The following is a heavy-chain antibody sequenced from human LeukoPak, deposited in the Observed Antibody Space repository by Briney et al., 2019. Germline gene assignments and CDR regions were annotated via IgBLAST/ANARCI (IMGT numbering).Heavy chain of an antibody. D-gene: IGHD2-2*02. J-gene: IGHJ6*04. Sequence: GGSLRLSCAASGFTFSTYAMSWVRQAPGKGLEWVSSISGSSGSTYYADSVKGRFTISRDNSENTLYLQMNSLRDEDTAVYHCAKLLWCSSSSCYRAYGMDVWGKGTTVTVSP. CDR2: ISGSSGST. V-gene: IGHV3-23*01. CDR3: AKLLWCSSSSCYRAYGMDV. CDR1: GFTFSTYA.